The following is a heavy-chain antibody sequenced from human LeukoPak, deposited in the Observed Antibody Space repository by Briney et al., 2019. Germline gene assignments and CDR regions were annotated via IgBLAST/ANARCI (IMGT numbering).Heavy chain of an antibody. CDR3: AKISNYYDSSGYYYFDY. D-gene: IGHD3-22*01. CDR2: IRYDGSNK. Sequence: GGSLRLSCAASGFTFSSYSMNWVRQAPGEGLEWVAFIRYDGSNKYYADSVKGRFTISRDNSKNTLYLQMNSLRAEDTAVYYCAKISNYYDSSGYYYFDYWGQGTLVTVSS. CDR1: GFTFSSYS. V-gene: IGHV3-30*02. J-gene: IGHJ4*02.